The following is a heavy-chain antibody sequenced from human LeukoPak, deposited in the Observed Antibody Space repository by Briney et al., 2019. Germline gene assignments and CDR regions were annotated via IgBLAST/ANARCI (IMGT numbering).Heavy chain of an antibody. CDR3: ARDGYCSSTSCSGNWFDP. V-gene: IGHV1-69*05. D-gene: IGHD2-2*01. Sequence: SVKVSCKASGGIVNSYAISWVRQAPGQGLEWMGRIIPIFGTTNYAQKFQGRVTITTDESTGTAYMELSSLRSEDTAVYYCARDGYCSSTSCSGNWFDPWGQGTLVTVSS. CDR1: GGIVNSYA. CDR2: IIPIFGTT. J-gene: IGHJ5*02.